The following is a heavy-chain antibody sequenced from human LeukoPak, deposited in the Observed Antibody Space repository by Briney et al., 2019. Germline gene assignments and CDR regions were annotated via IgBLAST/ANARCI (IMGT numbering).Heavy chain of an antibody. CDR3: AKGLGHYSYHGMDV. V-gene: IGHV3-23*01. Sequence: SGGSLRLSCSASGFTFSSYAMNWVRQAPGKGLEWVSAISGSGGSTYYADSVKGRFTISRDNSKNTLYLQMNSLRAEDTAVYYCAKGLGHYSYHGMDVWGQGTTVTVSS. D-gene: IGHD7-27*01. CDR2: ISGSGGST. CDR1: GFTFSSYA. J-gene: IGHJ6*02.